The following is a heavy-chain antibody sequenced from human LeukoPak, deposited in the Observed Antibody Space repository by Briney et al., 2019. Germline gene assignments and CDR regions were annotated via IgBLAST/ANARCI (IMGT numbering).Heavy chain of an antibody. Sequence: ASVKVSCKASGYTFTSYYMHWVRQAPGQGLEWMGIINPSGGSTSYAQKFQGRVTMTRDTSTSTVYMELSSLRSEDTAVYYCATDMGIVVAEAGWAFDIWGQGTMVTVSS. CDR2: INPSGGST. CDR3: ATDMGIVVAEAGWAFDI. D-gene: IGHD2-2*01. V-gene: IGHV1-46*01. CDR1: GYTFTSYY. J-gene: IGHJ3*02.